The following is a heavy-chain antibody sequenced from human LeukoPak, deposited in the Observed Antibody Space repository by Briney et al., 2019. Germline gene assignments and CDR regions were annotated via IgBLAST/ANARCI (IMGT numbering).Heavy chain of an antibody. CDR3: ARDGASIGPDYYYYGMDV. D-gene: IGHD3-16*01. CDR1: GYTFTGYY. J-gene: IGHJ6*02. CDR2: INPNSGGT. V-gene: IGHV1-2*02. Sequence: GASVKVSCKASGYTFTGYYMHWVRQAPGQGLEWMGWINPNSGGTNYAQKFQGRVTMTRDTSISTAYMELRSLRSDDTAVYYCARDGASIGPDYYYYGMDVWGQGTTVTVSS.